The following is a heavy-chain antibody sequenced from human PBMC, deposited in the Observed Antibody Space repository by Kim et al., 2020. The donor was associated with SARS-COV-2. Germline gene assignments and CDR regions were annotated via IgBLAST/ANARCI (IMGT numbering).Heavy chain of an antibody. CDR3: ARASQGYSSGWTNIDY. CDR1: GITFSSYW. Sequence: GGSLRLSCAASGITFSSYWMHWVRQAPGKGLVWFSRINSDGSDTTYADSVKGRFTISRDNAKNTLYLQMNTLRAEDTAVYYCARASQGYSSGWTNIDYWGQGTLVTVSS. J-gene: IGHJ4*02. D-gene: IGHD6-19*01. CDR2: INSDGSDT. V-gene: IGHV3-74*01.